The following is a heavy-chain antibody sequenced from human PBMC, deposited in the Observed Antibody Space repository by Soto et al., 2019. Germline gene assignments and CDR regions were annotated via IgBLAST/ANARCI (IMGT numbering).Heavy chain of an antibody. Sequence: SETLSLTCAVSRGSFSGYYWSWVRHFPGKGLEWIGEIIHTGSTNYNPSLKSRVTMSIDTSKKEISLKLSSVTAADTAVYYCARVGQRPSDYWGQRTLVTVSS. D-gene: IGHD2-2*01. V-gene: IGHV4-34*12. CDR3: ARVGQRPSDY. CDR1: RGSFSGYY. J-gene: IGHJ4*02. CDR2: IIHTGST.